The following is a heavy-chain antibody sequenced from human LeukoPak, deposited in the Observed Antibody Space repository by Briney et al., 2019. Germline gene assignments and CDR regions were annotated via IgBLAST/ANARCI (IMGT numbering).Heavy chain of an antibody. CDR3: ARESRTGKCPVD. D-gene: IGHD4-23*01. CDR2: MDSSGTSI. CDR1: GFIFRDHY. V-gene: IGHV3-11*01. J-gene: IGHJ4*02. Sequence: GGSLRLSCAASGFIFRDHYMNWIRQAPGKGLEWISYMDSSGTSIYYADSVKGRFTISRDNAKDSLYLQMTSLRAEDTAVYYCARESRTGKCPVDWDQGTLVTVSS.